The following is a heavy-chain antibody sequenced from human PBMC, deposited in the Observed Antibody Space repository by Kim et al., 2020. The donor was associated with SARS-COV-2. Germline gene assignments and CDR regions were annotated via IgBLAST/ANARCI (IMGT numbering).Heavy chain of an antibody. V-gene: IGHV1-18*01. D-gene: IGHD3-16*01. CDR2: ISPYNGHT. Sequence: ASVKVSCKASGYTFTSYGISWVRQAPGQGLEWMGWISPYNGHTNYIQNLQGRVTMTTDTSTSTAYMELGSLTSYDTAIYYCATGGQGDYWGQGTLVTVSS. J-gene: IGHJ4*02. CDR1: GYTFTSYG. CDR3: ATGGQGDY.